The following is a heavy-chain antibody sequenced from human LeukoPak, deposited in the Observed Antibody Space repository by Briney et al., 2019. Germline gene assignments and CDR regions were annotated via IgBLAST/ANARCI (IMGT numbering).Heavy chain of an antibody. J-gene: IGHJ4*02. CDR3: ARDKIVGATHFDY. CDR2: ISASGLVT. D-gene: IGHD1-26*01. CDR1: GFIFNNYA. V-gene: IGHV3-21*01. Sequence: GGSLRLSCAASGFIFNNYAMNWIRQAPGKGLEWVSGISASGLVTYYADSVKGRFTISRDNAKNSLYLQMNSLTAEDTAVYYCARDKIVGATHFDYWGQGTLVTVSS.